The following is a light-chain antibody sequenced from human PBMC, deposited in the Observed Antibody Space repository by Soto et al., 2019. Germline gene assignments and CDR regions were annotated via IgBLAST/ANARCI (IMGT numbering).Light chain of an antibody. V-gene: IGLV2-14*01. CDR3: SSYTSSSTYV. CDR1: SSDVGGYNC. J-gene: IGLJ1*01. CDR2: DVS. Sequence: QSVLTQPASVSGSPGQSIAISCTGTSSDVGGYNCVSWYQQHPGKAPKLMIYDVSNRPSGVSNRFSGSKSGNTASLTISGLQAEDGADYYCSSYTSSSTYVFGTGTKLTVL.